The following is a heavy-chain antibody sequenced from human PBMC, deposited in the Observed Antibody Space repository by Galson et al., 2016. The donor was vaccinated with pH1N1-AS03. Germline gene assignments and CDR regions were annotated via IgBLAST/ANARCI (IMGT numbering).Heavy chain of an antibody. J-gene: IGHJ4*02. CDR2: MSAYSGET. CDR3: VREFEDPQKRVVAFGY. CDR1: GYTFITYG. Sequence: SVKGSCKASGYTFITYGISWVRQAPGQGLEWMGWMSAYSGETRYAPNFQGRVTMTRDTSTRTAYMDLRSLTSDDTAVYYCVREFEDPQKRVVAFGYWGQGTLVIVSS. V-gene: IGHV1-18*01.